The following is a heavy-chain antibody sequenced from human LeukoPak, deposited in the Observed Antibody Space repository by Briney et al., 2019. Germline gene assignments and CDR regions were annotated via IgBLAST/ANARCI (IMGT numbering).Heavy chain of an antibody. CDR3: ARDLDDQNSLPPVFQY. J-gene: IGHJ1*01. V-gene: IGHV3-23*01. CDR1: GFTFSSFA. Sequence: PGGSLRLSCAASGFTFSSFAMSWVRQAPGKGLEWVSAISGSGGGTYYADSVKGRFTISRDNSKNTLYLQMNSLRGEDTAVYYCARDLDDQNSLPPVFQYWGQGTLVTVSS. CDR2: ISGSGGGT. D-gene: IGHD1-1*01.